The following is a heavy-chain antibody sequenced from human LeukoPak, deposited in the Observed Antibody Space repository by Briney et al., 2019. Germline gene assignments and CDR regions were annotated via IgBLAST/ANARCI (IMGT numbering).Heavy chain of an antibody. Sequence: SSETLSLTCTVSGGSISSYYWSWIRQPPGKGLEWIGYIYYRGSTNYNPSLQSRVTISVDTSKNQFSLKLSSVTAADTAVYYCASSMYSSSSPDYWGQGTLVTVSS. D-gene: IGHD6-6*01. J-gene: IGHJ4*02. V-gene: IGHV4-59*01. CDR2: IYYRGST. CDR3: ASSMYSSSSPDY. CDR1: GGSISSYY.